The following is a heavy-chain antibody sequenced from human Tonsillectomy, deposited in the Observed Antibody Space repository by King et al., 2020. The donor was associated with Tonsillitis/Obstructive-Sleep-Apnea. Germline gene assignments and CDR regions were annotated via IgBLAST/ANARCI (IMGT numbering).Heavy chain of an antibody. J-gene: IGHJ4*02. V-gene: IGHV3-33*01. CDR3: AREGYYDSSGHDY. CDR1: GFSLNSYG. Sequence: QLVQSGGGVVQPGRSLRLSCAASGFSLNSYGMHWVRQAPGKGLEWVAGIWYDGTNECYADSVKGRFTISRDNSKNTLYLQMNSLKAEDTAVYYCAREGYYDSSGHDYWGQGTLVTVSS. D-gene: IGHD3-22*01. CDR2: IWYDGTNE.